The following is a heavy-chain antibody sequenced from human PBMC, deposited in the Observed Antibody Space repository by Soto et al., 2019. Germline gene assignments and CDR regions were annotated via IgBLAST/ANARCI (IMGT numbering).Heavy chain of an antibody. Sequence: GGSLRLSCAASGFTFSSYAMSWVRQAPGKGLEWVSAISGSGGSTYYADSVKGRFTISRDNSKNTLYLQMNSLRAEDTAVYYCAKDLIWFGELWEGGGAEFFDYWGQGTLVTVSS. CDR1: GFTFSSYA. V-gene: IGHV3-23*01. D-gene: IGHD3-10*01. CDR3: AKDLIWFGELWEGGGAEFFDY. CDR2: ISGSGGST. J-gene: IGHJ4*02.